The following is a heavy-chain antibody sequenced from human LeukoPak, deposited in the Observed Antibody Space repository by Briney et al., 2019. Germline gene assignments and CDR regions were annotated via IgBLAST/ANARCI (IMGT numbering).Heavy chain of an antibody. V-gene: IGHV4-59*08. Sequence: SETLSLTCTVSGGSISSYYWSWIRQPPGKGLEWIGYIYYSGSTNYNPSLKSRVTISVDTSKNQFSLKLSSVTAADTAVYYCARLIKYYYDSSGYSPFDPWGQGTLVTVSS. J-gene: IGHJ5*02. CDR2: IYYSGST. D-gene: IGHD3-22*01. CDR3: ARLIKYYYDSSGYSPFDP. CDR1: GGSISSYY.